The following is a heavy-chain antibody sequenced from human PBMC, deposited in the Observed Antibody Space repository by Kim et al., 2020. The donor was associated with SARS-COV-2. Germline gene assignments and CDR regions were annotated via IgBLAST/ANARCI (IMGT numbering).Heavy chain of an antibody. D-gene: IGHD4-17*01. CDR3: ARGTVTTRGGMDV. CDR1: GFTFSSYA. J-gene: IGHJ6*02. Sequence: GGSLRLSCAASGFTFSSYAMHWVRQAPGKGLEWVAVISYDGSNKYYADSVKGRFTISRDNSKNTLYPQMNSLRAEDTAVYYCARGTVTTRGGMDVWGQGT. V-gene: IGHV3-30*04. CDR2: ISYDGSNK.